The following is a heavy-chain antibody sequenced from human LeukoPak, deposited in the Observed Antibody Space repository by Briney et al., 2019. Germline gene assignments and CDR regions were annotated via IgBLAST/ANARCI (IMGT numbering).Heavy chain of an antibody. Sequence: GGSLRLSCAASGFTFSSYAMSWVRQAPGKGLEWVSATSGSGGSTYYADSVKGRFTISRDNSKNTLYLQMNSLRAEDTAVYYCAESGGSQRVDYWGQGTLVTVSS. CDR1: GFTFSSYA. D-gene: IGHD2-15*01. V-gene: IGHV3-23*01. J-gene: IGHJ4*01. CDR3: AESGGSQRVDY. CDR2: TSGSGGST.